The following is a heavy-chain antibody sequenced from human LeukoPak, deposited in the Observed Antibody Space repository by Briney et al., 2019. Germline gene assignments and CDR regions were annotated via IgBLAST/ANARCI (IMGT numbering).Heavy chain of an antibody. D-gene: IGHD3-9*01. CDR2: ISGSGGST. CDR3: ANLGYYDILTGYPY. Sequence: GGSLRPSCAASGFTFSSYAMSWVRQAPGKGLEWVSAISGSGGSTYYADSVKGRFTISRDNSKNTLYLQMNSLRAEDTAVYYCANLGYYDILTGYPYWGQGTLVTVSS. V-gene: IGHV3-23*01. J-gene: IGHJ4*02. CDR1: GFTFSSYA.